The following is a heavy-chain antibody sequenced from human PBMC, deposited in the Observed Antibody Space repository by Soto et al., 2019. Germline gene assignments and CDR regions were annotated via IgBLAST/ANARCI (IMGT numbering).Heavy chain of an antibody. D-gene: IGHD6-19*01. CDR2: INHSGST. V-gene: IGHV4-34*01. CDR3: ARGRVSSGWYQDH. CDR1: GGSFSGYY. Sequence: SETLSLTCGVYGGSFSGYYWSWIRQPPGKGLEWIGEINHSGSTNCNPSLKSRVTISVDTSKNQFSLKLSSVIAADTAVYYCARGRVSSGWYQDHCGQGSQVTVSS. J-gene: IGHJ4*02.